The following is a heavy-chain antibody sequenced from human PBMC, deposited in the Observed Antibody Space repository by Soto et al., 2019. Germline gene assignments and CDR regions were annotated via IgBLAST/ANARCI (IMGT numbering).Heavy chain of an antibody. Sequence: GASVKVSCKASGGTFGSYAINWVRQAPGQGLEWMGGIIPVFGTANYAQKFQGRVTITADESTRTAHMELSSLRSEDTAVYYCAKDIGVVMAGLDYFHYGMDVWGQGTTVTVSS. CDR2: IIPVFGTA. CDR3: AKDIGVVMAGLDYFHYGMDV. D-gene: IGHD2-15*01. J-gene: IGHJ6*02. V-gene: IGHV1-69*13. CDR1: GGTFGSYA.